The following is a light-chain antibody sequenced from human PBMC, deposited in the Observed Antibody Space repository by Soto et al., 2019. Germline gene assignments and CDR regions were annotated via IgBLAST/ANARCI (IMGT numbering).Light chain of an antibody. CDR2: DAS. Sequence: EIVLTQSPATLSLSPGERATLSCRASQSVSSYLAWYHQKPGQAPRLLIYDASNRATGLPARFSGSGSGTDFPLPLSSLEPEDFAVYYCQHRSNWPLTFGGGTKVEI. CDR3: QHRSNWPLT. J-gene: IGKJ4*01. V-gene: IGKV3-11*01. CDR1: QSVSSY.